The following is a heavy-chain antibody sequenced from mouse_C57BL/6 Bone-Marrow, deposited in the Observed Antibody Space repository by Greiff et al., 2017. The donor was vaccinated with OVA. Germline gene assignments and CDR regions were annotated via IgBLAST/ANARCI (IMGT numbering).Heavy chain of an antibody. Sequence: EVKLEESGPELVKPGASVKMSCTASGYTITDYYMHWVKQSHGKGLEWIGYINPNNGGTSYNQKFKGKATLTVNKSSSTAYMELRSLTSEDSAVYYCARGGYGYSDYWGQGTTLTVSS. CDR3: ARGGYGYSDY. J-gene: IGHJ2*01. CDR2: INPNNGGT. CDR1: GYTITDYY. V-gene: IGHV1-22*01. D-gene: IGHD1-2*01.